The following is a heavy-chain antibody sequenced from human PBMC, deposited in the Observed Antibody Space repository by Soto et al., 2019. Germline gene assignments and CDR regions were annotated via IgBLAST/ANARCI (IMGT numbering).Heavy chain of an antibody. Sequence: QGQLLQSGDEVKTPGASVRVSCRASGYPFTSYGISWVRQAPGQGLEWVAWISAYNGKRDTAQKFQGRVTMTLDTSTDTAYMELGDLTSADTAVYYCARGRIVASIHDAFEIWGQGTKVTVSS. CDR3: ARGRIVASIHDAFEI. D-gene: IGHD5-12*01. V-gene: IGHV1-18*01. J-gene: IGHJ3*02. CDR2: ISAYNGKR. CDR1: GYPFTSYG.